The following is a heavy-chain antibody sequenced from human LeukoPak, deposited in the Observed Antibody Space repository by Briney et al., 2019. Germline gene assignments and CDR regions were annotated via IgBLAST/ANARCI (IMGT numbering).Heavy chain of an antibody. CDR1: GYSFTSYW. Sequence: GESLKISCKGSGYSFTSYWIGWVRQMPGKGLEWMGIIYPGDSDTRYSPSFQGQVTISADKSISTAYLQWSSLKASDTAMYYCARHRSGYDFWSGRSNYYYYYGMDVWGPGTTVTVSS. D-gene: IGHD3-3*01. J-gene: IGHJ6*02. CDR2: IYPGDSDT. V-gene: IGHV5-51*01. CDR3: ARHRSGYDFWSGRSNYYYYYGMDV.